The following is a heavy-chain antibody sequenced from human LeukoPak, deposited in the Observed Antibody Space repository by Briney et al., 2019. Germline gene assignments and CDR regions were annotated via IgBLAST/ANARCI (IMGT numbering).Heavy chain of an antibody. J-gene: IGHJ6*03. V-gene: IGHV3-9*01. Sequence: GGSLRLSCAASGFTFDDYAMHWVRQAPGKGLEWVSGISWNSGSIGYADSVKGRFTISRDNAKNSLYLQMNSLGAEDTALYYCAKDMGKYYYYMDVWGKGTTVTISS. CDR2: ISWNSGSI. CDR1: GFTFDDYA. D-gene: IGHD7-27*01. CDR3: AKDMGKYYYYMDV.